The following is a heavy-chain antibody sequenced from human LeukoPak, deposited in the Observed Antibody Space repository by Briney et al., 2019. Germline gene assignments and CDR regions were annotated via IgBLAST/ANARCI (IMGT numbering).Heavy chain of an antibody. CDR3: ARRIAVAGSLTVDI. V-gene: IGHV1-46*01. CDR2: INPSGGST. D-gene: IGHD6-19*01. J-gene: IGHJ3*02. CDR1: GYTLTELS. Sequence: ASVKVSCKVSGYTLTELSMHWVRQAPGQGLEWMGIINPSGGSTSYAQKFQGRVTMTRDTSTSTVYMELSSLRSEDTAVYYCARRIAVAGSLTVDIWGQGTMVTVSS.